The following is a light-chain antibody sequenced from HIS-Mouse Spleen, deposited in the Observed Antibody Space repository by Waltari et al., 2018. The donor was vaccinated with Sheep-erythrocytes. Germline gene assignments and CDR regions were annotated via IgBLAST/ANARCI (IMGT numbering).Light chain of an antibody. Sequence: QSALTQPRSVSGSPGQSVTISCTGTSSDVGGYNYFSWYQHYPGKAPKVMIYYVSNRPSGVPDRFSGSKSGNTASLTISGLQAEDEADYYCCSYAGSYNHVFATGTKVTVL. CDR1: SSDVGGYNY. J-gene: IGLJ1*01. V-gene: IGLV2-11*01. CDR2: YVS. CDR3: CSYAGSYNHV.